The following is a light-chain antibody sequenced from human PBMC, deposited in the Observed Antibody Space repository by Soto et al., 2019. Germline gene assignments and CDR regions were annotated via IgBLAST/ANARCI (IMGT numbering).Light chain of an antibody. CDR2: DAS. V-gene: IGKV1-5*01. CDR3: QYHDDH. Sequence: IQMTQSPSTLSASVGDRDTLTCRASQYISTWLAWYQQKPGKAPKLLIHDASSLQSGVPSRFSGRGSGTEFTLTITSLQPDDFASYCCQYHDDHFGPGTKVDIK. CDR1: QYISTW. J-gene: IGKJ3*01.